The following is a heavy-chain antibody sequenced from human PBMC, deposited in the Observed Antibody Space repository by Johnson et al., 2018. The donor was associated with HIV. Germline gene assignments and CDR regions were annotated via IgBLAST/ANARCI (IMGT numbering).Heavy chain of an antibody. CDR3: ASATVVTFDAFDI. CDR2: ISYDGSNK. Sequence: QMQLVESGGGVVQPGRSLRLSCAASGFAFSSFGMHWVRQAPGKGLEWVAVISYDGSNKYYADSVKGRFTISRDNSKNTLYLQMNSLRAEDAAVYYCASATVVTFDAFDIWGQGTMVIVSS. J-gene: IGHJ3*02. D-gene: IGHD4-23*01. CDR1: GFAFSSFG. V-gene: IGHV3-30*03.